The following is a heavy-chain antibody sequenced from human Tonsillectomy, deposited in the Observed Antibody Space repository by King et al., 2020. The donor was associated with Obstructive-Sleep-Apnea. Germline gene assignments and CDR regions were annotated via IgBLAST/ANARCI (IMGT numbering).Heavy chain of an antibody. CDR1: GFTFNNYG. CDR2: ISARGRNI. V-gene: IGHV3-23*04. D-gene: IGHD1-26*01. Sequence: VQLVESGGDLIQPGGSLRLSCAGSGFTFNNYGMTWVRQAPGKGLEWVSTISARGRNIYYTDSVRGRFTISRDNSMHTLSLQMHSLRAEDTAVYYCARIAENSGFYDFWGQGTLVTVSS. CDR3: ARIAENSGFYDF. J-gene: IGHJ4*02.